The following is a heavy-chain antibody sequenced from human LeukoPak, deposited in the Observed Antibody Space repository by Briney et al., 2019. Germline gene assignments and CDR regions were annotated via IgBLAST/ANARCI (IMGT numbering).Heavy chain of an antibody. J-gene: IGHJ4*02. D-gene: IGHD1-26*01. CDR3: ASCLVGATTFSFDY. CDR2: IYYSGST. V-gene: IGHV4-59*01. Sequence: GYIYYSGSTNYHPSLKSRVTISVDTSKNQFSLKLSSVTAADTAVYYCASCLVGATTFSFDYWGQGTLVTVSS.